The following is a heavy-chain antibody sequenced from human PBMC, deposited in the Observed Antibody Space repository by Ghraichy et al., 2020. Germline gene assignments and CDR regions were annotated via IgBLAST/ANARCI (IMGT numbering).Heavy chain of an antibody. J-gene: IGHJ4*02. CDR1: GGSISSYY. Sequence: SETLSLTCTVSGGSISSYYWSWIRQPAGKGLEWIGRIYTSGSTNYNPSLKSRVTMSVDTSKNQFSLKLSSVTAADTAVYYCAREGSDNWNYVPFDYWGQGTLVTVSS. CDR3: AREGSDNWNYVPFDY. CDR2: IYTSGST. V-gene: IGHV4-4*07. D-gene: IGHD1-7*01.